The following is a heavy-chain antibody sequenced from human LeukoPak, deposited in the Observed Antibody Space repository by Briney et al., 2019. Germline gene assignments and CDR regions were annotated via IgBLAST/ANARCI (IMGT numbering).Heavy chain of an antibody. CDR1: GFTFSSYG. Sequence: GGSLRLSCAASGFTFSSYGMHWVRQAPGKGLEWVAAIWYDGSNKYYADSVKGRFTISRDNSKNTLYMQMRSLRAENTAVYYCARVKGPRWGAQQTLIDYWGQGTLVTVSS. D-gene: IGHD3-16*01. CDR2: IWYDGSNK. V-gene: IGHV3-33*01. J-gene: IGHJ4*02. CDR3: ARVKGPRWGAQQTLIDY.